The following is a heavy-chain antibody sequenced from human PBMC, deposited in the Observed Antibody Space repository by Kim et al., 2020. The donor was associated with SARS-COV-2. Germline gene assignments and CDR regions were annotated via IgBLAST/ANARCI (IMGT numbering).Heavy chain of an antibody. CDR2: IYPGDSDT. D-gene: IGHD3-22*01. CDR3: ATIGDYYDSSGYFFDY. CDR1: GYSFTSYW. J-gene: IGHJ4*02. V-gene: IGHV5-51*01. Sequence: GESLKISCKGSGYSFTSYWIGWVRQMPGKGLEWMGIIYPGDSDTRYSPSFQGQVTISADKSISTAYLQWSSLKASDTAMYYCATIGDYYDSSGYFFDYWGQGTLVTVSS.